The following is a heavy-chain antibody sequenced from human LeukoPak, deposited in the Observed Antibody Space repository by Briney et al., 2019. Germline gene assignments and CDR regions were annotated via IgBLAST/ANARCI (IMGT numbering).Heavy chain of an antibody. CDR2: INPSGGST. CDR1: GYTFTSYY. V-gene: IGHV1-46*01. Sequence: ASVKVSCKASGYTFTSYYMHWVRQAPGQGLEWMGIINPSGGSTSYAQKFQGRVTMTRDMSTSTVYMELSSLRSEDTAVYYCARVSYQERADYWGQGTLVTVSS. J-gene: IGHJ4*02. D-gene: IGHD2-2*01. CDR3: ARVSYQERADY.